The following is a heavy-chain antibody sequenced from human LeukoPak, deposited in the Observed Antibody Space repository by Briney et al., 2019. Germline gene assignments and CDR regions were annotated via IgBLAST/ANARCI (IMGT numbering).Heavy chain of an antibody. CDR2: INPSGGST. J-gene: IGHJ4*02. CDR1: GYTFASYY. CDR3: ARDAAFGELVI. D-gene: IGHD3-10*01. Sequence: ASVKVSCKASGYTFASYYMHWVRQAPGQGLEWMGIINPSGGSTSYAQKFQGRVTMTRDTSTSTVYMELSSLRSEDTAVYYCARDAAFGELVIWGQGTLVTVSS. V-gene: IGHV1-46*01.